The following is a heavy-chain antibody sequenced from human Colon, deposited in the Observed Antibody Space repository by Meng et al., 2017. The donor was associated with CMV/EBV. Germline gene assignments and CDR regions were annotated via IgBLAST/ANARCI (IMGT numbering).Heavy chain of an antibody. CDR2: ITWNSGTI. V-gene: IGHV3-9*03. D-gene: IGHD3-3*01. J-gene: IGHJ4*02. CDR3: AFLRNITIFGVSNDY. CDR1: GFSFDDYA. Sequence: ALKISCAASGFSFDDYAMFWVRQPPGKGLEWVSGITWNSGTIGYADSVKGRFTISRDNAKNSLYLHMNSLRAEDMAMYYCAFLRNITIFGVSNDYWGQGTLVTVSS.